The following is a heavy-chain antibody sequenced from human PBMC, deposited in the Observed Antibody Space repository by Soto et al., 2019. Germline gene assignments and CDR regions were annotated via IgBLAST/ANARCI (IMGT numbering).Heavy chain of an antibody. CDR3: ARGARYSSLNWFDP. CDR1: GYTFTSYG. V-gene: IGHV1-18*01. CDR2: ISAYNGNT. D-gene: IGHD6-6*01. J-gene: IGHJ5*02. Sequence: ASVKVSCKASGYTFTSYGISWVRQAPGQGLEWMGWISAYNGNTDYAQKLQDRVTMTTDTSTSTAYMELRSLRSGDTAVYYCARGARYSSLNWFDPWGQGTLVTVSS.